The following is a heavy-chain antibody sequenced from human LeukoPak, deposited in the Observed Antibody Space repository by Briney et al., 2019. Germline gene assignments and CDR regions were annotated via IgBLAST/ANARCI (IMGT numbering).Heavy chain of an antibody. CDR2: IHAYNGNT. V-gene: IGHV1-18*01. CDR1: GYTFTSYG. CDR3: ARDQQQLAPNYYYYYGMDV. Sequence: ASVKVSCKASGYTFTSYGISWVRQAPGQGLECMGWIHAYNGNTNYAQKLQGRVTMTTDTSTSTAYMELRSLRSDDTAVYYCARDQQQLAPNYYYYYGMDVWGQGTTVTVSS. D-gene: IGHD6-13*01. J-gene: IGHJ6*02.